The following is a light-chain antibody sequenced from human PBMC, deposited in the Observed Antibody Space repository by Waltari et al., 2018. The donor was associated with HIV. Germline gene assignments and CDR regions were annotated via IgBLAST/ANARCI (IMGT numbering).Light chain of an antibody. CDR3: CSYAGSSTVV. CDR2: DVN. Sequence: QSALTQPASVSGSPGQSITISCTGTSSAVGDYNYVSWYHQHPGKAPQLMIYDVNKRPSVVSNRFSGSKSGNTASLTISGLQAEDEADYYCCSYAGSSTVVFGGGTKLTVL. CDR1: SSAVGDYNY. V-gene: IGLV2-23*02. J-gene: IGLJ2*01.